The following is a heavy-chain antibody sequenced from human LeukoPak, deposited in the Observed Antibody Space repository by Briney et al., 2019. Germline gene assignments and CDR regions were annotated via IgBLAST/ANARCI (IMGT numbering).Heavy chain of an antibody. V-gene: IGHV4-61*08. CDR3: ATTGRGFYIDY. J-gene: IGHJ4*02. Sequence: SETLSLTCTVSGGSISSGGYYWSWIRQSPGKGLEWIGEINHSGSTTYNPSLKSRVTISVDMAKNQFSLKLTSVTAADTAVYYCATTGRGFYIDYWGQGTLVTVSS. D-gene: IGHD3-22*01. CDR1: GGSISSGGYY. CDR2: INHSGST.